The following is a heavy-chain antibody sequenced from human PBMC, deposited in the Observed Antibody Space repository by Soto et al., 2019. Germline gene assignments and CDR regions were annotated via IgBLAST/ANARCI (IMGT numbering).Heavy chain of an antibody. Sequence: AASVKVSCKASGGTFSSYAISWVRQAPGQGLEWMGGIIPIFGTANYAQKFQGRVTITADESTSTAYMELSSLRSEDTAVYYCARGLDSSGYYDFLHWGQGNLVTVSS. V-gene: IGHV1-69*13. CDR2: IIPIFGTA. CDR1: GGTFSSYA. CDR3: ARGLDSSGYYDFLH. D-gene: IGHD3-22*01. J-gene: IGHJ4*02.